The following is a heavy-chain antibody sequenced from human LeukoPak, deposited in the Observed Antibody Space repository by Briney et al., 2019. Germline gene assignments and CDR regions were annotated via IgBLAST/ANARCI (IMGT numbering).Heavy chain of an antibody. J-gene: IGHJ4*02. D-gene: IGHD4-11*01. CDR1: GGSFSGYY. Sequence: SETLSLTCAVYGGSFSGYYWSWIRQPPRKGLEWIGEINHSGSTNYNPSLKSRVTISVDTSKNQFSLKLSSVTAADTAVYYCARGHYSNYDSFDYWGQGTLVTVSS. V-gene: IGHV4-34*01. CDR3: ARGHYSNYDSFDY. CDR2: INHSGST.